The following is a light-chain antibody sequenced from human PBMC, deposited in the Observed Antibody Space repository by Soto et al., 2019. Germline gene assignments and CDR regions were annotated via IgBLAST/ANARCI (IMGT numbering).Light chain of an antibody. J-gene: IGKJ5*01. CDR2: GAS. CDR3: QQYNNWPPIT. CDR1: QSVNSN. V-gene: IGKV3-15*01. Sequence: EIEMTQSPGTLSVSPGERATLSCRASQSVNSNLAWYQQKPGQAPRLLIYGASTRATGIPARFSGSGSGTEFALTISSLQSEDFAVYYCQQYNNWPPITFGQGTRLEIK.